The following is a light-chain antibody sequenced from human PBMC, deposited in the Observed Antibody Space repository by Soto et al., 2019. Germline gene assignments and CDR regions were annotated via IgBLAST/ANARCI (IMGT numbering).Light chain of an antibody. J-gene: IGKJ5*01. Sequence: DIQMTQSPSTLSASVGDRVTITCRASQSISTWLAWYQQKPGKAPKVLIYKASSLEGGVPSRFSGSGSGTEFPLTISSLQPDDFAIYYCQQYDSYPITFGQGTRLEIK. CDR3: QQYDSYPIT. CDR2: KAS. CDR1: QSISTW. V-gene: IGKV1-5*03.